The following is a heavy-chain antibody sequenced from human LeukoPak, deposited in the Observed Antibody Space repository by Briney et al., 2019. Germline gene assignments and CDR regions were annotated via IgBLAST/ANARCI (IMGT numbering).Heavy chain of an antibody. CDR3: ARPVYGSGVLGGWFDP. Sequence: GESPKISCKGSGYSFTSYWIGWVRQMPGKGLEWMGIIYPGDSDTRYSPSFQGQVTISADKSISTAYLQWSSLKASDTAMYYCARPVYGSGVLGGWFDPWGQGTLVTVSS. CDR2: IYPGDSDT. V-gene: IGHV5-51*01. J-gene: IGHJ5*02. CDR1: GYSFTSYW. D-gene: IGHD3-10*01.